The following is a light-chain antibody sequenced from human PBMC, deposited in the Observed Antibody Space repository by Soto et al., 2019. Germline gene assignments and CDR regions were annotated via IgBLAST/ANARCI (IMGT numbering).Light chain of an antibody. CDR3: QQSYSTPRT. CDR1: QSINDW. V-gene: IGKV1-5*03. CDR2: KSS. Sequence: DIQMTQSPSTLSASVGDRVTITCRASQSINDWLAWYQQKPGKAPKLLIYKSSSLQSGVPSRFSGSGSGTEFTLTITSLQPDDFVTYYCQQSYSTPRTFGQGTKVEIK. J-gene: IGKJ1*01.